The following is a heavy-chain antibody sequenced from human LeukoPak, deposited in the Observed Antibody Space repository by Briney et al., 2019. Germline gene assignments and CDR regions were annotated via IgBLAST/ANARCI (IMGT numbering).Heavy chain of an antibody. Sequence: ASVKVSCKASGYTFTSYYMHWVRQAPGQGLEWMGIINPSGGSTSYAQKFQGRVTMTRDTSTGTVYMELSSLRSEDTAVYYCARENPIPVAAAGDGGYWGQGTLVTVSS. D-gene: IGHD6-13*01. V-gene: IGHV1-46*01. CDR2: INPSGGST. CDR1: GYTFTSYY. CDR3: ARENPIPVAAAGDGGY. J-gene: IGHJ4*02.